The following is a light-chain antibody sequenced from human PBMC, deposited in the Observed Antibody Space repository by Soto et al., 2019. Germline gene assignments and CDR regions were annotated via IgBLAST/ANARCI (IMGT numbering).Light chain of an antibody. CDR1: QSVSSY. Sequence: EIVLTQSPATLSLSPGERATLSCRASQSVSSYLAWYQQQPGQAPRLLIYDASNRATGIPARFSGSGSGTDFTLTISSLEPEDFAVYYCQQRSNSPLTFGGGTKVDIK. CDR2: DAS. J-gene: IGKJ4*01. V-gene: IGKV3-11*01. CDR3: QQRSNSPLT.